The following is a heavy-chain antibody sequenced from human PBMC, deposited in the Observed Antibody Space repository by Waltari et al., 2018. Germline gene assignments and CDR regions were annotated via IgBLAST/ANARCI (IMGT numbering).Heavy chain of an antibody. Sequence: QVQLQESGPGLVKPSETLSLTCAVSGYSISSGYYWGWIRQPPGKGLEWIGSIYHSGGTYYNPSLKSRVTISVDTSKNQFSLKLSSVTAADTAVYYCAFSTYYYGSGSPNWGQGTLVTVSS. CDR3: AFSTYYYGSGSPN. D-gene: IGHD3-10*01. J-gene: IGHJ4*02. CDR1: GYSISSGYY. V-gene: IGHV4-38-2*01. CDR2: IYHSGGT.